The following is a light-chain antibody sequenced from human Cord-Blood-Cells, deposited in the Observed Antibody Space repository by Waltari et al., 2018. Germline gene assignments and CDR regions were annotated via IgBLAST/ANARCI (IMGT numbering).Light chain of an antibody. CDR1: TSNTGPVND. J-gene: IGLJ3*02. V-gene: IGLV1-40*01. CDR3: QSYDSSLSGSV. CDR2: GNS. Sequence: QSVLRQPPSVSGAPGQRVTIPCTGSTSNTGPVNDVPCYQQLPGTAPKLLIYGNSNRPSGVPDRFSGSKSGTSASLAITGLQAEDEADYYCQSYDSSLSGSVFGGGTKLTVL.